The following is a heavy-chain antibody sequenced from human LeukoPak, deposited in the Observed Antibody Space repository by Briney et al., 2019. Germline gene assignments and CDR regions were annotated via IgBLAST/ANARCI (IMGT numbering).Heavy chain of an antibody. D-gene: IGHD2/OR15-2a*01. J-gene: IGHJ4*02. CDR1: GGSISSGGYY. V-gene: IGHV4-31*03. CDR3: ARAAADTNSWYYFDY. Sequence: SQTLSLTCTVSGGSISSGGYYWSWIRQHPGKGLEWIGYIYYSGSTYYNPSLKSRVTISVDTSKNQFSLKLSSVTAADTAVYYCARAAADTNSWYYFDYWGQGTLVTVSS. CDR2: IYYSGST.